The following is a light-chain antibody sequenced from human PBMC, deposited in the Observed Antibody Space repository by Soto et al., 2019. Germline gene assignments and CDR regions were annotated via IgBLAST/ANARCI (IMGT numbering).Light chain of an antibody. CDR1: QSVSSN. Sequence: EIVMTQSPATLSVSPGERATLSCRASQSVSSNLAWYQQKLGQAPRLLIYGASTRATGIPARFSGSGSGTDFTFPISSLQSEDFAVYYWQQYNNWPPWTFGQGTKVEFK. CDR3: QQYNNWPPWT. J-gene: IGKJ1*01. CDR2: GAS. V-gene: IGKV3-15*01.